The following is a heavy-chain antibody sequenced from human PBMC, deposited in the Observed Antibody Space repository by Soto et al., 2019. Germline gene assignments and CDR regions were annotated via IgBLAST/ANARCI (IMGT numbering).Heavy chain of an antibody. V-gene: IGHV3-48*01. D-gene: IGHD4-17*01. CDR1: GFTFSSYS. Sequence: EVQLVESGGGLVQPGGSLRLSCAASGFTFSSYSMNWVRQAPGKGLEWVSYISSSSSTIYYADSVKGRFTISRDNAKNSLYLQMXSLRAEDTAVYYCAREGPHDYGDYAAFDIWGQGTMVTVSS. CDR3: AREGPHDYGDYAAFDI. J-gene: IGHJ3*02. CDR2: ISSSSSTI.